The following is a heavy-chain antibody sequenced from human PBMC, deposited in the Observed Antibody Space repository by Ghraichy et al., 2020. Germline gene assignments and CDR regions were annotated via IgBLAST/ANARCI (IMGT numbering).Heavy chain of an antibody. D-gene: IGHD6-6*01. J-gene: IGHJ4*02. Sequence: GGSLRLSCTASGFTFGDYAVSWFRQAPGKGLEWVGLIRSKRYGGTPEYGASVKGRFTISRDDSKSIAYLQMNSLITEDTALYYCGREGRAAREYFDYWGQGTQVTVSS. CDR1: GFTFGDYA. CDR3: GREGRAAREYFDY. CDR2: IRSKRYGGTP. V-gene: IGHV3-49*03.